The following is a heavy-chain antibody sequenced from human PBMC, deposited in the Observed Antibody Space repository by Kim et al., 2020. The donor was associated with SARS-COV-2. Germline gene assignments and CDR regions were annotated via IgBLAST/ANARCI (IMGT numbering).Heavy chain of an antibody. V-gene: IGHV4-39*01. CDR2: IYYSGST. CDR1: GGSISSSSYY. CDR3: ARQAGAIFGVVISYYYYGMDV. Sequence: SETLSLTCTVSGGSISSSSYYWGWIRQPPGKGLEWIGSIYYSGSTYYNPSLKSRVTISVDTSKNQFSLKLSSVTAADTAVYYCARQAGAIFGVVISYYYYGMDVWGQGTTVTVSS. D-gene: IGHD3-3*01. J-gene: IGHJ6*02.